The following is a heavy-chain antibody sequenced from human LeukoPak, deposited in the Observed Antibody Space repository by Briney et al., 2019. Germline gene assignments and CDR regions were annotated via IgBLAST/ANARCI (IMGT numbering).Heavy chain of an antibody. CDR2: IYYSGIT. Sequence: PSETLSLTCTVSGGSISSYYWSWIRQPPGKGLEWIGYIYYSGITNYNPSLKSRVTISVDTSKNQFSLKLSSVTAADTAVYYCARYGDSSSWYPASYYYYYMDVWGKGTTVTVSS. CDR3: ARYGDSSSWYPASYYYYYMDV. CDR1: GGSISSYY. D-gene: IGHD6-13*01. V-gene: IGHV4-59*01. J-gene: IGHJ6*03.